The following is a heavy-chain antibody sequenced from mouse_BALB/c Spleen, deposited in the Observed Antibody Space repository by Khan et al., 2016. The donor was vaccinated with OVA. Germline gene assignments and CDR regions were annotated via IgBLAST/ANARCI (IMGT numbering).Heavy chain of an antibody. CDR1: GYTFTDYA. CDR3: ARGGVALYTMDY. Sequence: QVQLQQSGAELVRPGVSVKISCKGSGYTFTDYAMHWVKQSHAKSLEWIGVISTYYGDANYNQQFKGKATMTVDKSSNTAYMDLARLTSEDSASYYCARGGVALYTMDYWGQGTSVTVSS. J-gene: IGHJ4*01. D-gene: IGHD1-3*01. V-gene: IGHV1S137*01. CDR2: ISTYYGDA.